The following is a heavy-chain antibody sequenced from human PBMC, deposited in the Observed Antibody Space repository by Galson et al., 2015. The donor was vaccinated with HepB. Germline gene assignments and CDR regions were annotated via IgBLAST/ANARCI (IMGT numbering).Heavy chain of an antibody. D-gene: IGHD2-21*01. Sequence: LRLSCAASGFTFRSSWMHWVRQAPGKGLVWVSRINSDGSRTNYADSVKGRFTISRDNAQNTLFLQMNTLRAEDTAVYCCVRSLMGIEDYWGQGTLVTVSS. CDR1: GFTFRSSW. CDR3: VRSLMGIEDY. V-gene: IGHV3-74*01. CDR2: INSDGSRT. J-gene: IGHJ4*02.